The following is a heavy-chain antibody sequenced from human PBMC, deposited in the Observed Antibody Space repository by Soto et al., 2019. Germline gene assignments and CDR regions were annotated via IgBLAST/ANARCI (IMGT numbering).Heavy chain of an antibody. J-gene: IGHJ4*02. V-gene: IGHV5-51*01. CDR3: ARRGTDSRGWDY. Sequence: SGESLKICCKGSGYIFSSYWIGWVRQMPGKGRGLMGITHGGDANTRYSPSFEGQVTISTDKSITTAYLQWSSLKASDTAMYYCARRGTDSRGWDYWGQGTLDTVSS. D-gene: IGHD3-22*01. CDR1: GYIFSSYW. CDR2: THGGDANT.